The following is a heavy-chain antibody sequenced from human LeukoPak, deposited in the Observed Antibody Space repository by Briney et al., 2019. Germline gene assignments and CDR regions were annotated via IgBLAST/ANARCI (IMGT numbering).Heavy chain of an antibody. V-gene: IGHV4-34*01. D-gene: IGHD3-10*01. CDR1: GGSFSGYY. J-gene: IGHJ6*04. Sequence: SETLSLTCAVYGGSFSGYYWSWIRQPPGKGLVWIGEINHSGSTNYNPSLKSRVTISVDTSKNQFSLKLSSVTAADTAVYYCARGRTLNYYGSGSYLYYYYGMDVWGKGTTVTVSS. CDR2: INHSGST. CDR3: ARGRTLNYYGSGSYLYYYYGMDV.